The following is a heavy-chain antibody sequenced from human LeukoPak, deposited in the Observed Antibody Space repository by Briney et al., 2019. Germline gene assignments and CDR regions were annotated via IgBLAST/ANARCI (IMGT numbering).Heavy chain of an antibody. Sequence: GGSLRLSCAASGFTFSSYEMNWVRQAPGKGLEWVSYISSSGRAIYYADSVKGRFTVSRDNAKNSLYLQMNSLRAEDTAVYYGARCPRWAHFDYWGQGTLVTVSS. J-gene: IGHJ4*02. CDR1: GFTFSSYE. CDR2: ISSSGRAI. V-gene: IGHV3-48*03. D-gene: IGHD4-23*01. CDR3: ARCPRWAHFDY.